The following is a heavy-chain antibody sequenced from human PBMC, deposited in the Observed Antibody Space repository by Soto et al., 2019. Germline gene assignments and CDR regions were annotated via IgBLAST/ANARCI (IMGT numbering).Heavy chain of an antibody. CDR3: ARDPGGAKPSYYSGMDV. J-gene: IGHJ6*02. D-gene: IGHD3-16*01. V-gene: IGHV4-34*01. CDR2: VNPSGTT. Sequence: SETLSLTCGVTGGSFNGYFLSWIRQPPGKGLEWIGQVNPSGTTNYNPSLKSRVTMSVDTSKNTFSLNLISVTAADTAVYYCARDPGGAKPSYYSGMDVWGQGTTVPVSS. CDR1: GGSFNGYF.